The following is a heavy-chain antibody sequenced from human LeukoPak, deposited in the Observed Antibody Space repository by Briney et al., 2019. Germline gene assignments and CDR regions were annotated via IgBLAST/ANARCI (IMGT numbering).Heavy chain of an antibody. CDR2: TTGDDSNI. V-gene: IGHV3-74*01. CDR1: GFTFSSYW. Sequence: GGSLRLSCAASGFTFSSYWMFWVRQLPEKGPVWVSRTTGDDSNIRYADSVQALFSIFRDNSKNTVYLHMSSLRAEDTGIYYCARGQSYYYMDVWGKGTTVTVSS. CDR3: ARGQSYYYMDV. D-gene: IGHD4-11*01. J-gene: IGHJ6*03.